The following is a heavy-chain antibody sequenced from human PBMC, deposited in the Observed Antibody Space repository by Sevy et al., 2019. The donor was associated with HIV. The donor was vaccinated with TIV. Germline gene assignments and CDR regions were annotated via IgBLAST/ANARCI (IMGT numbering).Heavy chain of an antibody. CDR1: GFTFSRHS. J-gene: IGHJ3*02. V-gene: IGHV3-48*01. Sequence: GGSLRLSCAASGFTFSRHSFNWVRQAPGKGLEWISYISSTSSTIFYADSVMDRFTISRDNAKNSLYLQMNSLRAEDTAVYYCARPLGYCSDTSCPCIFDIWGQGTMVTVSS. CDR3: ARPLGYCSDTSCPCIFDI. D-gene: IGHD2-2*01. CDR2: ISSTSSTI.